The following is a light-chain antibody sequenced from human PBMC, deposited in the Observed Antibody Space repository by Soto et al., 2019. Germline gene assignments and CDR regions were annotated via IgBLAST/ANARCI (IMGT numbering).Light chain of an antibody. CDR3: MQGTYWPYT. Sequence: DVVMTQSPLSLPVTLGQPASISCRSTHSLDYSDGNTYLSWFQQRPGQSPRRLIYQISDRDSGVPDRFSGSRSGTDFTLKVSRVEAEDVGVYYCMQGTYWPYTFGQGTKLEIK. J-gene: IGKJ2*01. CDR1: HSLDYSDGNTY. V-gene: IGKV2-30*01. CDR2: QIS.